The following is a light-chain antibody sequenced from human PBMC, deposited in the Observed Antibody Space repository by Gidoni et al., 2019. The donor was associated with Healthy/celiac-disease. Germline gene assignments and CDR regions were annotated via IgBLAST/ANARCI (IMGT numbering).Light chain of an antibody. CDR1: QSVSSN. V-gene: IGKV3-15*01. CDR3: QQYNNWPIT. CDR2: GAS. Sequence: IVIKQAPATLSVSPGERATLSCRASQSVSSNLAWYQQKPGQAPRLLIYGASTRATGIPARFSGSGSGTEFTLTISSLQSEDFAVYYCQQYNNWPITFGQGTRLEIK. J-gene: IGKJ5*01.